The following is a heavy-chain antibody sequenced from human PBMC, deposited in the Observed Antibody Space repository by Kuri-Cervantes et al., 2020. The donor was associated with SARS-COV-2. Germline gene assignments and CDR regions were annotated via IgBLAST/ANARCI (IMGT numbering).Heavy chain of an antibody. CDR3: TKAATPNWFDP. Sequence: SGPTLVQPTPTLTLTCTFSGFSLSTRRMGVGWIRQPPGKALEWLALIYWDDDKRYNPSLRSRLTITIDPSKNQVGLTMTKMDPVDTATCYCTKAATPNWFDPWGQGTLVTVSS. CDR1: GFSLSTRRMG. CDR2: IYWDDDK. D-gene: IGHD2-15*01. V-gene: IGHV2-5*02. J-gene: IGHJ5*02.